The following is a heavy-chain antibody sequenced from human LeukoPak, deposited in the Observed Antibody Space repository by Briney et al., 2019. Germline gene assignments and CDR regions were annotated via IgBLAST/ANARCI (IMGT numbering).Heavy chain of an antibody. V-gene: IGHV3-30-3*01. CDR1: GFTFSNYA. J-gene: IGHJ3*02. D-gene: IGHD4-17*01. CDR2: ISYDGSNK. CDR3: ARYFTVNDAFNI. Sequence: PGRSLRLSCAASGFTFSNYAMHWVRQAPGKELEWVAVISYDGSNKYYADSVKGRFTISRDNSKNTLYLQMNSLRAEDTAVYYCARYFTVNDAFNIWGQGTMVTVSS.